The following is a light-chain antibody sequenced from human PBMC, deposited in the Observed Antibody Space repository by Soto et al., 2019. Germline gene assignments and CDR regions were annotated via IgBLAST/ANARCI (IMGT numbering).Light chain of an antibody. CDR2: GVS. CDR3: SSYTSTNTLV. V-gene: IGLV2-14*01. CDR1: SSDVGDYNY. Sequence: QSALTQPASVSGSPGQSITISCTGTSSDVGDYNYVSWYQRHPGKAPKLIIYGVSNRPSGISNRFSGSKSGNTASLTISGLQSEDEADFYCSSYTSTNTLVFGGGTKVTVL. J-gene: IGLJ2*01.